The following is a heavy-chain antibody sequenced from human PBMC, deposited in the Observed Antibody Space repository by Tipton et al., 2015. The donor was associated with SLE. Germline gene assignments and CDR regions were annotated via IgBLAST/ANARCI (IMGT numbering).Heavy chain of an antibody. CDR3: AGAVGTAAGLRDY. J-gene: IGHJ4*02. CDR2: INHVGRT. Sequence: LRLSCATSGFTFWSHDMGWTRQSPGKGLEWIDDINHVGRTNYNPSLRSRATISIDTSKNQFSLKLTSVTAADTAVYYCAGAVGTAAGLRDYWGQGTLVTVSS. CDR1: GFTFWSHD. D-gene: IGHD6-13*01. V-gene: IGHV4-34*08.